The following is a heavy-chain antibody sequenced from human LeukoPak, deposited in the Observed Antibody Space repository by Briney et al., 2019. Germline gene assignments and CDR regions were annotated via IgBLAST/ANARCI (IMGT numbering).Heavy chain of an antibody. CDR1: GYTFISYG. V-gene: IGHV1-18*01. D-gene: IGHD2-21*02. CDR2: ISGYNGNT. Sequence: ASVKVSCKASGYTFISYGISWVRQAPGQRLEWMGLISGYNGNTNYAQNLQGRVTMTTDTSTSTAYMELRSLRSDDTAVYYCARGLGVVTAQSEQPKPRYFDLWGRGTQVTVSS. J-gene: IGHJ2*01. CDR3: ARGLGVVTAQSEQPKPRYFDL.